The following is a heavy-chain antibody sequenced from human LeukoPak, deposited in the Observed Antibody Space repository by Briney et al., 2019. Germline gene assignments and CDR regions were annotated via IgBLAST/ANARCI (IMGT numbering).Heavy chain of an antibody. D-gene: IGHD3-22*01. CDR2: ISYDGSNE. CDR1: GFTFSSYA. V-gene: IGHV3-30-3*01. CDR3: ARGPGSSGGAYVGDY. Sequence: GGSLRLSCAASGFTFSSYAMHWVRQAPGKGLEWVAVISYDGSNEYYADSVKGRFTISRDNSRNTLYLQMNSLRAEDTAVYYCARGPGSSGGAYVGDYWGHGTLVTVSS. J-gene: IGHJ4*01.